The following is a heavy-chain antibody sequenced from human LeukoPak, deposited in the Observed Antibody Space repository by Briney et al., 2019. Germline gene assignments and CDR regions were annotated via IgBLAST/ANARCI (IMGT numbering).Heavy chain of an antibody. D-gene: IGHD3-10*01. J-gene: IGHJ4*02. CDR2: IYTSGST. Sequence: SETLSLTCTVSGGSISSGSYYWSWIRQPAGKGLEWIGRIYTSGSTNYNPSLKSRVTISVDTSKNQFSLKLSSVTAADTAVYYCARGTIGENYYGSGSRFDYWGQGTLVTVSS. V-gene: IGHV4-61*02. CDR1: GGSISSGSYY. CDR3: ARGTIGENYYGSGSRFDY.